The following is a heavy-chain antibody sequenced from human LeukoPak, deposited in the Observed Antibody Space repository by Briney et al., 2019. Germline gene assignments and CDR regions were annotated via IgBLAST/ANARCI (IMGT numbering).Heavy chain of an antibody. D-gene: IGHD3-22*01. Sequence: PSETLSLTCTVSGGSISSYYWSWIRQPPGKGLEWIGYIYYSGSTNYNPSLKSRVTISVDTSKNQFSLKLSSVTAADTAVYYCAREVDYYDTSDYFPLGYWGQGTLVTVSS. CDR2: IYYSGST. CDR1: GGSISSYY. CDR3: AREVDYYDTSDYFPLGY. J-gene: IGHJ4*02. V-gene: IGHV4-59*01.